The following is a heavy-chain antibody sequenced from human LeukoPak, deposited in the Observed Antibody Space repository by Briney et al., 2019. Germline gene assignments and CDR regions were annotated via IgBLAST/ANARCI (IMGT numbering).Heavy chain of an antibody. CDR1: GFTFSSSA. D-gene: IGHD2/OR15-2a*01. Sequence: PGGSLRLSCAASGFTFSSSAMHWVRQAPGKGLKWVAVISYDGSSKYYPDSVKGRFTISRDNSKNTLFLQMNSLRAEDTAVYYCASYLTSIPSGMDVWGQGATVTVSS. J-gene: IGHJ6*02. V-gene: IGHV3-30-3*01. CDR3: ASYLTSIPSGMDV. CDR2: ISYDGSSK.